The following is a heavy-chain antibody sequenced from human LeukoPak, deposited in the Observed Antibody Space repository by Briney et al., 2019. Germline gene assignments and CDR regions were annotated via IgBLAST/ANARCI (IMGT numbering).Heavy chain of an antibody. CDR3: ARSWELPYNWFDP. CDR1: GYTFTSYD. D-gene: IGHD1-26*01. CDR2: VIPILGIA. J-gene: IGHJ5*02. V-gene: IGHV1-69*04. Sequence: SVKVSCKASGYTFTSYDINWVRQAPGQGLEWMGRVIPILGIANYVQKFQGRVTITADKSTSTAYMELSSLRSEDTAVYYCARSWELPYNWFDPWGQGTLVTVSS.